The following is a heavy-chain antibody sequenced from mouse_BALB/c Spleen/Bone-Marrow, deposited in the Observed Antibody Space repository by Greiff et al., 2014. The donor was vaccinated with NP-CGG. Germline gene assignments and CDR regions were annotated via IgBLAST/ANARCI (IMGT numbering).Heavy chain of an antibody. V-gene: IGHV1-80*01. CDR3: ARGGISIDY. J-gene: IGHJ2*01. CDR2: IYPGDDDT. CDR1: GYAFSIYW. Sequence: QVQLQQSGAGLVRPGSSVKISCKASGYAFSIYWMNWVKQRPGQGLEWIGQIYPGDDDTDYNGKFKGKATLTADRSSSTAYMQLNSLTSEDSAVYFCARGGISIDYWGQGTTLTVSP.